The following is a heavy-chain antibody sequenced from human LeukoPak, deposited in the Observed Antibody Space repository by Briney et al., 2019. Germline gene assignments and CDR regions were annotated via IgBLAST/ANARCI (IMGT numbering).Heavy chain of an antibody. Sequence: GGSLRRSASASGFTFSSYEMNWVRQGPGNGLEGVSYISSSGSTIYYADSVKGRFTISRDNSKNTLDLQMNRPRAEDTAVYYCAKETYSGGTGAFDYWGQRTLVTVSS. CDR1: GFTFSSYE. CDR2: ISSSGSTI. J-gene: IGHJ4*02. D-gene: IGHD4-23*01. V-gene: IGHV3-48*03. CDR3: AKETYSGGTGAFDY.